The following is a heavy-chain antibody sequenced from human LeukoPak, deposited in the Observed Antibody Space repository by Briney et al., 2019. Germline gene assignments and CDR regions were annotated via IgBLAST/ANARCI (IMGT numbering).Heavy chain of an antibody. J-gene: IGHJ6*02. CDR3: ARAELNYYDSSGIYYYGMDV. D-gene: IGHD3-22*01. CDR2: ISSSSSTI. CDR1: GFTFSSYS. V-gene: IGHV3-48*04. Sequence: PGGSLRLSCAASGFTFSSYSMNWVRQAPGKGLEWVSYISSSSSTIYYADSVKGRFTISRDNAKNSLSLQMNSLRAEDTAVYYCARAELNYYDSSGIYYYGMDVWGQGTTVTVSS.